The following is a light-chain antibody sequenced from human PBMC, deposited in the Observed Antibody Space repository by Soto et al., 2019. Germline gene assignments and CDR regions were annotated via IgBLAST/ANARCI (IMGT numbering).Light chain of an antibody. V-gene: IGKV3-20*01. CDR2: DAS. Sequence: EIVMTQSPATLSVSPGERATLSCRASQSGSSRLAWYQQKPGQAPRLLIYDASSRATGIPDRFSGSGSGTDFTLTISRLEPEDFAVYYCQQYGSSPTFGQGTKV. CDR3: QQYGSSPT. CDR1: QSGSSR. J-gene: IGKJ1*01.